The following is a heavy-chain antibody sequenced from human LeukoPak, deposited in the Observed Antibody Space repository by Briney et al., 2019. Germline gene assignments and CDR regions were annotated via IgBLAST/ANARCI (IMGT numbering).Heavy chain of an antibody. J-gene: IGHJ4*02. D-gene: IGHD2-2*01. CDR2: INPNSGGT. Sequence: GASVKVSCKASGCTFTGYYMHWVRQAPGQGLEWMGRINPNSGGTNYAQKFQGRVTMTRDTSISTAYMELSRLRSDDTAVYYCASTVGVVPARFDYWGQGTLVTVSS. V-gene: IGHV1-2*06. CDR1: GCTFTGYY. CDR3: ASTVGVVPARFDY.